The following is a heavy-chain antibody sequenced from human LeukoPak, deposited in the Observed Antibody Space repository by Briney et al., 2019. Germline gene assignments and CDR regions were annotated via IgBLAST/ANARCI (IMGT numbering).Heavy chain of an antibody. D-gene: IGHD4-17*01. CDR1: GGTFSSYA. Sequence: ASVKVSCKASGGTFSSYAISWVRQAPGQGLEWMGGIIPIFGTANYAQKFQGRVTITTDESTSTAYMELSSLRSEDTAVYYCATLVTTATTGGSWGQGTLVTVSS. V-gene: IGHV1-69*05. CDR2: IIPIFGTA. CDR3: ATLVTTATTGGS. J-gene: IGHJ4*02.